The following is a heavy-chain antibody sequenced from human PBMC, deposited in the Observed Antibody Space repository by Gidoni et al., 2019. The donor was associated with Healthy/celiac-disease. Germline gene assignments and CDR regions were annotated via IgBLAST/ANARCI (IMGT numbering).Heavy chain of an antibody. J-gene: IGHJ4*02. CDR2: ISYDGSNK. V-gene: IGHV3-30-3*01. Sequence: QVQLVESGGGVVQPGRSLRLSSAASGFTFSSYAMPWVRPAPGKGLEWVAVISYDGSNKYYADSVKGRFTISRDNSKNTLYLQMNSLRAEDTAVYYCAREIAAAASFDYWGQGTLVTVSS. CDR1: GFTFSSYA. D-gene: IGHD6-13*01. CDR3: AREIAAAASFDY.